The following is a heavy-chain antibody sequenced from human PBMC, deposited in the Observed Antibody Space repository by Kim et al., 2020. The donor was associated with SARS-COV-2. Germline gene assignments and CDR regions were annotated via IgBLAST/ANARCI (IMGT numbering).Heavy chain of an antibody. D-gene: IGHD5-18*01. CDR3: ARDYRPGYSYGFFDY. Sequence: DSVKCRVTISRDNAKNSLYLQMNSLRAEDTAVYYCARDYRPGYSYGFFDYWGQGTLVTVSS. V-gene: IGHV3-7*01. J-gene: IGHJ4*02.